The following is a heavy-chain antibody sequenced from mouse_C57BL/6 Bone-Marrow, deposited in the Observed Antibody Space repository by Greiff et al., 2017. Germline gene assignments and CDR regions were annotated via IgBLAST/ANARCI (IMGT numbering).Heavy chain of an antibody. CDR1: GFTFSDYG. D-gene: IGHD2-3*01. Sequence: EVQLVESGGGLVKPGGSLKLSCAASGFTFSDYGMHWVRQAPEKGLEWVAYLSSGSRTIYYADTVKGRFTISRDNAKNTLFLQMTSLRSEDTAMYYCARTGYYDYFDYWGQGTTLTVSS. CDR2: LSSGSRTI. CDR3: ARTGYYDYFDY. V-gene: IGHV5-17*01. J-gene: IGHJ2*01.